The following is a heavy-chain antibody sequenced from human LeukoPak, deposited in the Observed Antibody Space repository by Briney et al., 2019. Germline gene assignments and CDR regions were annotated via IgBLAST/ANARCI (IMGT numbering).Heavy chain of an antibody. CDR2: IRGSGTTT. D-gene: IGHD6-19*01. CDR3: AKGASGWTSENKHIDQ. J-gene: IGHJ4*02. V-gene: IGHV3-23*01. CDR1: GFTFNNYV. Sequence: GGSLRLSCVASGFTFNNYVMTWVRQAPGKGLEWVSIIRGSGTTTYHADSVRDRFTISRDNSKNTLYLEMNSPRVEDSAVYYCAKGASGWTSENKHIDQWGQGTLVTVSS.